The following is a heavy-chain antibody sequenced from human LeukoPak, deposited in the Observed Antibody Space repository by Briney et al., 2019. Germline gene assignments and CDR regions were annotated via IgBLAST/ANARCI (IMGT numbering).Heavy chain of an antibody. V-gene: IGHV4-31*03. CDR1: GVSISSAGYF. CDR3: ARNFHGDPVTYYLDY. D-gene: IGHD2-21*02. J-gene: IGHJ4*01. Sequence: SQILSLTCTVSGVSISSAGYFWTWIRQHPGKGLEWIGYIHHSGSTSYNPSLKSRLTISADTSKNQFSLKLNSVTAADTAAYYCARNFHGDPVTYYLDYWGHGTLVTVSS. CDR2: IHHSGST.